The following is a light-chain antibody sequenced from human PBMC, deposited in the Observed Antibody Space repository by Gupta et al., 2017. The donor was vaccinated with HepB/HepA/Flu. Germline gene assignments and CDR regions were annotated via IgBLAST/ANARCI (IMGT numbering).Light chain of an antibody. V-gene: IGLV1-47*01. CDR1: SSNIGTNY. CDR2: RNI. CDR3: AAWDDSLSGWV. J-gene: IGLJ3*02. Sequence: QSVLTQPPSASGTPGQRVTISCSGSSSNIGTNYVYWYQQLPGTAPNLLIYRNINRPSGVPDRFSGSKSGTSGSLAISGLRAEDEADYYCAAWDDSLSGWVFGGGTKLTVL.